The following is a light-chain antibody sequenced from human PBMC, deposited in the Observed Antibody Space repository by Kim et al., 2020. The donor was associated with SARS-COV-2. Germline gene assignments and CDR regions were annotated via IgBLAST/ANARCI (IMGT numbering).Light chain of an antibody. CDR2: GAS. J-gene: IGKJ4*01. CDR1: QNVNTY. CDR3: QQYYNWPLT. V-gene: IGKV3-15*01. Sequence: SVSPGERATLSCRASQNVNTYLAWYQQKPGQAPRLLIYGASTRAAGVPARFSGSASGTDFTLTISSLQSEDFAVYYCQQYYNWPLTFGGGTKLEI.